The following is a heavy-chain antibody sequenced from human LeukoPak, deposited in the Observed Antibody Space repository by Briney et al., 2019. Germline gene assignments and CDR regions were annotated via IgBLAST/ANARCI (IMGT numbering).Heavy chain of an antibody. D-gene: IGHD6-19*01. CDR1: GFTFSRYS. CDR3: ARDSAVAGSVNWFDP. Sequence: GGSLRLSCAASGFTFSRYSMNWVRQAPGKGLEWVSSISSNNYIYYADSVRGRFTISRDNAKNSLYLQLNSLRAKDTAVYYCARDSAVAGSVNWFDPWGQGTLVTVSS. J-gene: IGHJ5*02. CDR2: ISSNNYI. V-gene: IGHV3-21*01.